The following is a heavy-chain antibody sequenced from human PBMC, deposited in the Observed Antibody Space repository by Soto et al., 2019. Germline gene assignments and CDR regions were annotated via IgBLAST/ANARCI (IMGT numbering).Heavy chain of an antibody. CDR2: ISWNSGSI. J-gene: IGHJ4*02. Sequence: EVQLVESGGGLVQPGRSLRLSCAASGFTFDDYAMHWVRQAPGKGLEWVSGISWNSGSIGYADSVKGRFTISRDNAKNSLYLQMNSLRAEDTALYYCAKDSGYYYGSGTTLWVGGFDYWGQGTLVTVSS. CDR3: AKDSGYYYGSGTTLWVGGFDY. D-gene: IGHD3-10*01. CDR1: GFTFDDYA. V-gene: IGHV3-9*01.